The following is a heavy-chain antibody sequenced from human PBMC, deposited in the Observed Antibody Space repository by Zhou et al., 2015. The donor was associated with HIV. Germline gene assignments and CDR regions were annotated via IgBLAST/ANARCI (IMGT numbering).Heavy chain of an antibody. CDR3: AIPRYYYDSSGYSN. CDR1: GYDFLNYG. D-gene: IGHD3-22*01. J-gene: IGHJ4*02. V-gene: IGHV1-18*01. CDR2: INPFKGYT. Sequence: QVQLVQSGPELKKPGASVKVSCKASGYDFLNYGINWVRQAPGQGPEWVGWINPFKGYTNYAQKFQGRVTMTTDTSIITTFMELRGLSSGDTALYYCAIPRYYYDSSGYSNWGQGTLVTVSS.